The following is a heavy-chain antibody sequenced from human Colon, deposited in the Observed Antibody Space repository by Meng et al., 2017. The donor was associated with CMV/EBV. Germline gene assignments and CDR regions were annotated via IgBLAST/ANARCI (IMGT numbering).Heavy chain of an antibody. V-gene: IGHV3-33*01. CDR3: ARDNDGTSHYSQFDY. CDR2: RRYDGNRK. CDR1: GFHFMSYG. D-gene: IGHD3-22*01. Sequence: SGFHFMSYGVHWVRQPPGKGLEWVAVRRYDGNRKYYADSVKGRFSISRDDSKNTVYLQMDSLRAADTAVYYCARDNDGTSHYSQFDYWGQGTLVTVSS. J-gene: IGHJ4*02.